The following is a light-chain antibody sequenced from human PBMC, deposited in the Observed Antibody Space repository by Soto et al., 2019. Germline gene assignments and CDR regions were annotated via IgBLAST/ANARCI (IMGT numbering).Light chain of an antibody. Sequence: QSALTQPTSLSGSPGQSITISCTGTSSDVGSYNLVSWYQQQPGKAPKLMIYEGSKRPSGVSNRFSGSKSGNTASLTISGVQAEDEADYYCCSYAGSSPVFGGGTQLTVL. V-gene: IGLV2-23*01. CDR1: SSDVGSYNL. CDR2: EGS. J-gene: IGLJ2*01. CDR3: CSYAGSSPV.